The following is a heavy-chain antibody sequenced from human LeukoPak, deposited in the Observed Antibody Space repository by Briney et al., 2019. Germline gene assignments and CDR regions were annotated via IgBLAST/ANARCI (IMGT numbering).Heavy chain of an antibody. J-gene: IGHJ4*02. D-gene: IGHD3-10*01. V-gene: IGHV3-11*05. CDR2: ISSSSSYT. CDR1: GFTFSDYY. CDR3: ARGRRYYGSGGFDY. Sequence: GGSLRLSCAASGFTFSDYYMSWIRQAPGKGLEWVSYISSSSSYTNYADSVKGRFTISRDNAKNSLYLQMNSLRAEDTAVYYCARGRRYYGSGGFDYWGQGTLVTVSS.